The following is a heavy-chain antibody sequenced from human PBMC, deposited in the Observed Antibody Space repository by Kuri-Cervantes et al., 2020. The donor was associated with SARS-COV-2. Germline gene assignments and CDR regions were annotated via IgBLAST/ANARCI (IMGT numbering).Heavy chain of an antibody. CDR2: ISNDGSKE. CDR3: ARDSHCSSTSCYTDGMDV. J-gene: IGHJ6*02. CDR1: GFSFSGYA. V-gene: IGHV3-30*01. D-gene: IGHD2-2*02. Sequence: GGSLRLSCAASGFSFSGYAMHWVRQAPGKGLEWVAVISNDGSKEYYADSVKGRFTISRDNSKNTLYLQMNSLRAEDTAVYYCARDSHCSSTSCYTDGMDVWGQGTTVTVSS.